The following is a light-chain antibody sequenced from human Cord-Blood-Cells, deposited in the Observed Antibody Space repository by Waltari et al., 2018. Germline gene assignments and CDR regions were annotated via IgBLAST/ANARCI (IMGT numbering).Light chain of an antibody. J-gene: IGKJ1*01. CDR3: QQYNNWPRT. CDR2: GAS. V-gene: IGKV3-15*01. CDR1: KGVSSN. Sequence: EIVMTQSPATLSVSPGEGATLSCRASKGVSSNLAWYQQKPGQAPRLLIYGASTRATGIPARFSCSGSGTEFTITISSLQSEDLAVYCGQQYNNWPRTFGQRTKVEIK.